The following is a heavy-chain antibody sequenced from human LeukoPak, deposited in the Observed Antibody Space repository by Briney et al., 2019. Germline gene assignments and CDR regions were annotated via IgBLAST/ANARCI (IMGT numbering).Heavy chain of an antibody. J-gene: IGHJ4*02. V-gene: IGHV3-33*06. Sequence: GGSLRLSWAASGFTFSSYGMRWGRQAPGKGVEWVAVIWYDGSNKYYADSVKGRFTISRDNSKNTLYLQINSLRAEDTAVYYCAKDYYDSSGSPDYWGQGTLVTVSS. CDR1: GFTFSSYG. D-gene: IGHD3-22*01. CDR3: AKDYYDSSGSPDY. CDR2: IWYDGSNK.